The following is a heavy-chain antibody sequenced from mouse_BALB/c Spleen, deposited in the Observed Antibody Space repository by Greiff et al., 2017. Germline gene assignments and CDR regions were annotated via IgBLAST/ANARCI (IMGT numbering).Heavy chain of an antibody. J-gene: IGHJ3*01. D-gene: IGHD2-4*01. CDR3: ARGGMITTWFAY. CDR1: GYTFTSYY. CDR2: IYPGDGST. V-gene: IGHV1S56*01. Sequence: QVQLQQSGPELVKPGASVKMSCKASGYTFTSYYIHWVKQRPGQGLEWIGWIYPGDGSTKYNEKFKGKTTLTADKSSSTAYMLLSSLTSEDSAIYFCARGGMITTWFAYWGQGTLVTVSA.